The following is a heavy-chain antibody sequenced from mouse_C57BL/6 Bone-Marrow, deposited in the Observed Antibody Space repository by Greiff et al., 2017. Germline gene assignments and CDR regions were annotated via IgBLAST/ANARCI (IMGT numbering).Heavy chain of an antibody. J-gene: IGHJ4*01. V-gene: IGHV2-2*01. D-gene: IGHD2-2*01. Sequence: PLQQSGPGLVQPSQSLSITCTVSGFSLTSYGVHWVRQSPGKGLEWLGVIWSGGSTDYNAAFISRLSIIKDNSKSQGGGKRNSRQAEDTAREYWARRGYDPYAMDYWGQGTAGTVYS. CDR1: GFSLTSYG. CDR3: ARRGYDPYAMDY. CDR2: IWSGGST.